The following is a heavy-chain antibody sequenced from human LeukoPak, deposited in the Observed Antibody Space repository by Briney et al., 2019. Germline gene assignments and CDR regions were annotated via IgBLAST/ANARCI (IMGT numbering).Heavy chain of an antibody. Sequence: GGSLRLSCAASGFTFGSYAMSWVRQAPGKGLEWVSAISGSGGSTYYADSVKGRFTISRDNSKNTLYLQMNSLRAEDTAVYYCAKDRISTTMGLRLGELSSRDYWGQGTLVTVSS. J-gene: IGHJ4*02. V-gene: IGHV3-23*01. CDR2: ISGSGGST. D-gene: IGHD3-16*02. CDR3: AKDRISTTMGLRLGELSSRDY. CDR1: GFTFGSYA.